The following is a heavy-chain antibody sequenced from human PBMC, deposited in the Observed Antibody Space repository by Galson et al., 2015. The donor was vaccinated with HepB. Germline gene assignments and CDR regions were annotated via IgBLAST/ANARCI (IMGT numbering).Heavy chain of an antibody. J-gene: IGHJ6*02. V-gene: IGHV3-66*01. D-gene: IGHD3-22*01. CDR1: GFTVSSNY. CDR3: ARDGPYYYDSSGYTIAGGMDV. Sequence: SLRLSCAASGFTVSSNYMSWVRQAPGKGLEWVSVIYSGGSTYYADSVKGRFTISRDNSKNTLYLQMNSLRAEDTAVYYCARDGPYYYDSSGYTIAGGMDVWGQGTTVTVSS. CDR2: IYSGGST.